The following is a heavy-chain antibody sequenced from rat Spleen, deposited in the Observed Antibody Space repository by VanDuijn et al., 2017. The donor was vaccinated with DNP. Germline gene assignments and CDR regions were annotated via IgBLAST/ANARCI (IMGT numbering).Heavy chain of an antibody. CDR1: GFSLTSYS. Sequence: QVQLKESGPGLVQPSETLSLTCTVSGFSLTSYSVSWVRQPSGKGPEWMGRMWYDGDTAYNSALKSRLSITRDTSKSQVFLKMNSLQTEDTAIYFCTRAMVDWGQGTLVTVSS. D-gene: IGHD1-1*01. CDR2: MWYDGDT. J-gene: IGHJ3*01. CDR3: TRAMVD. V-gene: IGHV2-15*01.